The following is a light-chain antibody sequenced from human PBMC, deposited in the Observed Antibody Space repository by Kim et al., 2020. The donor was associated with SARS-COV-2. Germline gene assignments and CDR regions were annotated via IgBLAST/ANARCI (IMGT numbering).Light chain of an antibody. Sequence: EIVLTQSPGTLSLSPGVRATLSCRASQSVSSSYLAWYQQKPGQAPKLLIYGASSSATGIPDRFSGSGSGTDFTLTISRLEPEDFAVYYCQQYGSSPWTFGQGTKVDIK. V-gene: IGKV3-20*01. J-gene: IGKJ1*01. CDR1: QSVSSSY. CDR3: QQYGSSPWT. CDR2: GAS.